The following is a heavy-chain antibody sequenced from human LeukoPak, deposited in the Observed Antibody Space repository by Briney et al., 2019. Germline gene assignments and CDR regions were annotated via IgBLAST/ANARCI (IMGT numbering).Heavy chain of an antibody. Sequence: GGSLRLSCAASGFTFSSYAMHWVRQAPGKGLEWVAVISYDGSNEYYANSVKGRFTISRDNSKNTLYLQMNSLRAEDTAVYYCAKFYDSSGYYWHWGQGTLVTVSS. CDR1: GFTFSSYA. D-gene: IGHD3-22*01. J-gene: IGHJ4*02. CDR3: AKFYDSSGYYWH. CDR2: ISYDGSNE. V-gene: IGHV3-30*04.